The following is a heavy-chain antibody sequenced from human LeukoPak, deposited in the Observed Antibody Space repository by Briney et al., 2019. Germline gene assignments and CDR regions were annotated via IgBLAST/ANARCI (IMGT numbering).Heavy chain of an antibody. CDR3: ARENSGSYREFDY. CDR1: GGSISSYY. V-gene: IGHV4-4*07. CDR2: ISTSGST. J-gene: IGHJ4*02. Sequence: SETLSLTCTVSGGSISSYYGSWIRQPAGKGLEWIRRISTSGSTNYNASLKSRVSISVDTSKNQFSLKMSSVTAADTAVFYCARENSGSYREFDYWGQGTLVTVSS. D-gene: IGHD1-26*01.